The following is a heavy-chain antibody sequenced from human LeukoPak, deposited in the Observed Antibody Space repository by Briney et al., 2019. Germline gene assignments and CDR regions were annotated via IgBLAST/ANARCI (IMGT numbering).Heavy chain of an antibody. V-gene: IGHV4-34*01. CDR2: INHSGST. D-gene: IGHD3-22*01. CDR1: GGSFSGYY. J-gene: IGHJ4*02. Sequence: PSETLSLTCAVYGGSFSGYYWSWIRQPPGKGLEWIGEINHSGSTNYNPSLKSRVTISVDTSKNQFSLKLSSVTAADTAVYYCARGSPDYYDSSGYEYWGQGTLVTVSS. CDR3: ARGSPDYYDSSGYEY.